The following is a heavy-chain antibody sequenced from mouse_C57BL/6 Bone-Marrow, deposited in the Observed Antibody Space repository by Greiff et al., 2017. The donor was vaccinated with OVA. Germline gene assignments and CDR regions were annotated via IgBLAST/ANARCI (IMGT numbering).Heavy chain of an antibody. J-gene: IGHJ4*01. V-gene: IGHV5-6*01. CDR2: ISSGGSYT. Sequence: EVLLVESGGDLVKPGGSLKLSCAASGFTFSSYGMSWVRQTPDKRLEWVATISSGGSYTYYPDSVKGRFTIYRDNAKNTLYLQMSSLKSEDTAMYYCARNPDYWGQGTSVTVSS. CDR1: GFTFSSYG. CDR3: ARNPDY.